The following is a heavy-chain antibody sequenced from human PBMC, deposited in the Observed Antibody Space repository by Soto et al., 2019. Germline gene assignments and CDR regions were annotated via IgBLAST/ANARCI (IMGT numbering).Heavy chain of an antibody. J-gene: IGHJ6*02. D-gene: IGHD3-3*01. CDR3: ARLLDFWSGSYYYGMDV. CDR2: ISAYNGNT. Sequence: ASVKVSCKASGYTFTSYGISWVRRAPGQGLEWMGWISAYNGNTNCAQKLQGRVTMTTDTSTSTAYMELRSLRSDDTAVYYCARLLDFWSGSYYYGMDVCGQGTTVTVSS. CDR1: GYTFTSYG. V-gene: IGHV1-18*01.